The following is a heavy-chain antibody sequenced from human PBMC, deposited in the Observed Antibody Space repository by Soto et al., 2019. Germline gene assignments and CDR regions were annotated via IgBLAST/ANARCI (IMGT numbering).Heavy chain of an antibody. CDR1: CFTFSNAW. D-gene: IGHD3-3*01. Sequence: PGGSLRLSCAASCFTFSNAWMNWVRQAPGKGLEWVGRIKSKTDGGTTDYAAPVKGRFTISRDDSKNTLYLQMNSLKTEDTAVYYCTTDSSLLRFLEWFPDYWGQGTLVTVSS. CDR3: TTDSSLLRFLEWFPDY. J-gene: IGHJ4*02. V-gene: IGHV3-15*07. CDR2: IKSKTDGGTT.